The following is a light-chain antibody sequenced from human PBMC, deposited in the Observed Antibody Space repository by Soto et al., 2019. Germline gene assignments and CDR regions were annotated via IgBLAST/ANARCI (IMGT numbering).Light chain of an antibody. CDR3: HKYNSALLT. J-gene: IGKJ5*01. V-gene: IGKV1-27*01. Sequence: DSRMSQSPSSVSASVGDRVTITCRASQGIYNYLAWYQQKPGKAPKLLIYAASTLEAGVPSRFSGSGSGTDFTLTISSLQPEDVATYYCHKYNSALLTFGQGTRLEIK. CDR2: AAS. CDR1: QGIYNY.